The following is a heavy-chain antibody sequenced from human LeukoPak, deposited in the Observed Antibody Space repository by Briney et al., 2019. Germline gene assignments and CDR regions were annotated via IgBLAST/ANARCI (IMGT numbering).Heavy chain of an antibody. CDR3: ARAMMVVANLWGVYDY. Sequence: GGSLRLSCAASGFTFSDYTINWVRQAPGKGLEWVSGLSGSGGTTYYADSVKGRFTISRDNSKNTLYLQMDSLRAEDTAVYFCARAMMVVANLWGVYDYWGQGTLVTVSS. CDR1: GFTFSDYT. D-gene: IGHD3-22*01. J-gene: IGHJ4*02. CDR2: LSGSGGTT. V-gene: IGHV3-23*01.